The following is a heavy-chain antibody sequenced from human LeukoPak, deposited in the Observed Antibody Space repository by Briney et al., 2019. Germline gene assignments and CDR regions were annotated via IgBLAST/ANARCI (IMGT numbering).Heavy chain of an antibody. V-gene: IGHV3-74*01. CDR3: ARGQWELLTQDFDY. Sequence: PGGSLRLSCAASGLTFSSYWMHWVRQAPGKGLVWVSRINSDGSSTSYADSVKGRFTISRDNAKNTLYLQMNSLRAEDTAVYYCARGQWELLTQDFDYWGQGTLVTVSS. D-gene: IGHD1-26*01. CDR2: INSDGSST. J-gene: IGHJ4*02. CDR1: GLTFSSYW.